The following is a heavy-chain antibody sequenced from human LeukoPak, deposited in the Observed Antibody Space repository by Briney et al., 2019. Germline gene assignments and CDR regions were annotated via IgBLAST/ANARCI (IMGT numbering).Heavy chain of an antibody. CDR2: INPSGGST. CDR1: GYTFTSYD. V-gene: IGHV1-46*01. CDR3: ARDRSPYGRTGYYDSSGYSSFGY. D-gene: IGHD3-22*01. Sequence: GASVKVSCKASGYTFTSYDINWVRQATGQGLEWMGIINPSGGSTSYAQKFQGRVTMTRDTSTSTVYMELSSLRSEDTAVYYCARDRSPYGRTGYYDSSGYSSFGYWGQGTLVTVSS. J-gene: IGHJ4*02.